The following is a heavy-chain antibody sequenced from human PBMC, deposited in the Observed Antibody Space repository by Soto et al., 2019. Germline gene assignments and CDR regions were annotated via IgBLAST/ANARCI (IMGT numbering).Heavy chain of an antibody. Sequence: SETLSLTCTVSGGSISSGGYYWSWIRQHPGKGLEWIGYIYYSGSTYYNLPLKSRVTISVDTSKNQFSLKLSSVTAADTAVYYCAREYSNGWFDPWGQGTLVTVSS. D-gene: IGHD4-4*01. CDR3: AREYSNGWFDP. CDR2: IYYSGST. J-gene: IGHJ5*02. CDR1: GGSISSGGYY. V-gene: IGHV4-31*03.